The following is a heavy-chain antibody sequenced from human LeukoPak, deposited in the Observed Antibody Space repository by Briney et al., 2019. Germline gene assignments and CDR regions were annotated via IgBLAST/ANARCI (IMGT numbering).Heavy chain of an antibody. V-gene: IGHV4-34*01. CDR1: GFTFSSYS. CDR3: ARLESVGYCSGGSCYLFDY. D-gene: IGHD2-15*01. J-gene: IGHJ4*02. Sequence: GSLRLSCAASGFTFSSYSMNWVRQAPGKGLEWIGEINHSGSTNYNPSLKSRVTISVDTSKNQFSLKLSSVTAADTAVYYCARLESVGYCSGGSCYLFDYWGQGTLVTVSS. CDR2: INHSGST.